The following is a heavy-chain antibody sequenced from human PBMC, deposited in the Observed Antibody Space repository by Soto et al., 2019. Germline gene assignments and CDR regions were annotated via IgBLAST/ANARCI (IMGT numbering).Heavy chain of an antibody. CDR1: GFTFRSYA. J-gene: IGHJ5*01. D-gene: IGHD3-22*01. Sequence: PGGSLRLSCAASGFTFRSYALSWVRQAPGKGLEWVSTVSDTGISTYYAGSVTGRFTISRDNSRNTVYLQMNSLRAEDTAVYYCAKSYFDSSGFDSWGLGT. CDR3: AKSYFDSSGFDS. CDR2: VSDTGIST. V-gene: IGHV3-23*01.